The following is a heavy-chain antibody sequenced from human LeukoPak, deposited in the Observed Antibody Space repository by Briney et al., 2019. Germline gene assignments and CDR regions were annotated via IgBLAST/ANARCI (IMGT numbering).Heavy chain of an antibody. CDR3: AKPRNYYDSEYYFDY. D-gene: IGHD3-22*01. CDR2: IWYDGSNK. J-gene: IGHJ4*02. V-gene: IGHV3-33*06. CDR1: GFTFSSYG. Sequence: GGSLRLSCAASGFTFSSYGMHWVRQAPGKGLEWVAVIWYDGSNKYYADSVKGRFTIARDNSKNTLYLQMNSLRAEDTAVYYCAKPRNYYDSEYYFDYWGQGTLVTVSS.